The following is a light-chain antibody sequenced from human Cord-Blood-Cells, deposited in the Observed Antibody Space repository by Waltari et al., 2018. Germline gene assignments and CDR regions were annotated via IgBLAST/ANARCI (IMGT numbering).Light chain of an antibody. Sequence: DIQMTQSPSTLSASVGDRVTITCRASQSISSWLAWYQQKPGQAPKLLIYKASSLESGVPSRFSGSGSGTEFTLTISSLQPDDFATYYCQQYNSYGTFGQGTKVEIK. J-gene: IGKJ1*01. V-gene: IGKV1-5*03. CDR2: KAS. CDR3: QQYNSYGT. CDR1: QSISSW.